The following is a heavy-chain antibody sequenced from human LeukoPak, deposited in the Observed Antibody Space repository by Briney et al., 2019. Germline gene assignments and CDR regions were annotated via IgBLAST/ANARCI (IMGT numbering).Heavy chain of an antibody. CDR2: ISGSGGST. V-gene: IGHV3-23*01. J-gene: IGHJ4*02. Sequence: GGSLRLSCAASGFTFSSYAMSWVRQAPGKGLEWVSAISGSGGSTYYADSVKGRFTISRDNSKNTLYLQMNSLRAEDTAVYYCATYTDYGDTNFDYWGQGILVTVSS. CDR1: GFTFSSYA. D-gene: IGHD4-17*01. CDR3: ATYTDYGDTNFDY.